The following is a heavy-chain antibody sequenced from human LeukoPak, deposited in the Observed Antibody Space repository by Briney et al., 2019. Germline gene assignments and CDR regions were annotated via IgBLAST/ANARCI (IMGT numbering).Heavy chain of an antibody. Sequence: GGSLRLSCAASGFTFSSYGMHWVRQAPGKGLEWVSSISSSSSYIYYADSVKGRFTISRDNAKNSLYLQMNSLRAEDTAVYYCACDISTGSGGYWGQGTLVTVSS. CDR3: ACDISTGSGGY. J-gene: IGHJ4*02. CDR2: ISSSSSYI. V-gene: IGHV3-21*01. CDR1: GFTFSSYG. D-gene: IGHD3-9*01.